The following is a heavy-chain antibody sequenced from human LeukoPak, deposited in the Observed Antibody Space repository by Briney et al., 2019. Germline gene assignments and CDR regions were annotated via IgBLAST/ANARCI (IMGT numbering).Heavy chain of an antibody. V-gene: IGHV4-59*12. CDR3: ARDIRLLGYCSSTSCPVGWFDP. CDR2: SYYSGNA. Sequence: SETLSLTCTVSGGSINNYYWYWMRQPPGKGLEWIAYSYYSGNANYNPSLKSRVTISVDTSKNQFSLKLSSVTAADTAVYYCARDIRLLGYCSSTSCPVGWFDPWGQGTLVTVSS. CDR1: GGSINNYY. J-gene: IGHJ5*02. D-gene: IGHD2-2*01.